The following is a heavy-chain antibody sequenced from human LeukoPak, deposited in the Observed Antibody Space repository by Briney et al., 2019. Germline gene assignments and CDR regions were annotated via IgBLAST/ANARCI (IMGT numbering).Heavy chain of an antibody. CDR3: ARAGWYDSSGYYLY. J-gene: IGHJ4*02. CDR1: GFTFSDYY. Sequence: PGGSLRLSCAASGFTFSDYYMSWICQAPGKGLEWVSYISSSGSTIYYADSVKGRFTISRDNAKNSLYVQMNSLRAEDTAVYYCARAGWYDSSGYYLYWGQGTLVTVSS. D-gene: IGHD3-22*01. CDR2: ISSSGSTI. V-gene: IGHV3-11*04.